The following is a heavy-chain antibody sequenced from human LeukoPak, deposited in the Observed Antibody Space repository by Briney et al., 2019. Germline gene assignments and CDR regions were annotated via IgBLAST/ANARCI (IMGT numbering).Heavy chain of an antibody. CDR2: IYYSGST. D-gene: IGHD1/OR15-1a*01. CDR3: ARVNSYYYYMDV. J-gene: IGHJ6*03. Sequence: PSQTLSLTCTVSGGSISSGSYYWSWIRQPAGKGLEWIGYIYYSGSTNYNPSLKSRVTISVDTSKNQFSLKLSSVPAADTAVYYCARVNSYYYYMDVWGKGTTVTVSS. V-gene: IGHV4-61*10. CDR1: GGSISSGSYY.